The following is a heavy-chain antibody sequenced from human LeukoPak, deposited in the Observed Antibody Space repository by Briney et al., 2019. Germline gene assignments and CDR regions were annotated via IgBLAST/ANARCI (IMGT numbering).Heavy chain of an antibody. D-gene: IGHD2-2*01. V-gene: IGHV4-4*07. CDR2: IYTSGST. CDR1: GGSISSYY. Sequence: PSETLSLTCTVSGGSISSYYWSWIRQPAGKGLEWIGRIYTSGSTNYNPSLKSRVTMSVDTSKNQFSLKLSSVTAADTAVYYCAREDCSSTSCSYYYYYYMDVWGKGSTVTVSS. CDR3: AREDCSSTSCSYYYYYYMDV. J-gene: IGHJ6*03.